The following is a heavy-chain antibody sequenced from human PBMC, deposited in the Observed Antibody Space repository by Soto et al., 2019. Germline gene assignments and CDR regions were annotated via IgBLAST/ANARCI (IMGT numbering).Heavy chain of an antibody. J-gene: IGHJ4*02. D-gene: IGHD2-2*01. CDR3: ATGYCSSTSCLDY. CDR1: GGTFSSYT. CDR2: IIPILGIA. V-gene: IGHV1-69*02. Sequence: QVQLVQSGAEVKKPGSSVKVSCKASGGTFSSYTISWVRQAPGQGLEWMGRIIPILGIANYAPKFQGRVTITADKSTSTAYMELSSLRSEDTAVYYCATGYCSSTSCLDYWGQGTLVTVSS.